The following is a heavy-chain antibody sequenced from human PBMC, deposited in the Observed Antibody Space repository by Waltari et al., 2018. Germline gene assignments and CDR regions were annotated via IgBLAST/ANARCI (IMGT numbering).Heavy chain of an antibody. CDR3: ASLSGSYRGSFDY. V-gene: IGHV4-38-2*01. CDR2: IYHSGGT. D-gene: IGHD1-26*01. Sequence: QVQLQESGPGLVKPSETLSLTCAVSGYSISSGYYWGWIRQPPGKGLEWIGSIYHSGGTDYNPSLKSRVTISVDTSKNQFSLKLSSVTAADTAVYYCASLSGSYRGSFDYWGQGTLVTVSS. CDR1: GYSISSGYY. J-gene: IGHJ4*02.